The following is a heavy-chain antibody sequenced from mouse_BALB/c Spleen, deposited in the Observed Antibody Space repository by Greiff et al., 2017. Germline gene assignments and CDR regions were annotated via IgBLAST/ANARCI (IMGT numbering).Heavy chain of an antibody. CDR3: ASWDDYDPRFAY. V-gene: IGHV1-67*01. J-gene: IGHJ3*01. CDR2: ISTYYGNT. Sequence: LQQSGPELVRPGVSVKISCKGSGYTFTDYAMHWVKQSHAKSLEWIGVISTYYGNTNYNQKFKGKATMTVDESSSTAYMELARLTSEDSAIYYCASWDDYDPRFAYWGQGTLVTVSA. D-gene: IGHD2-4*01. CDR1: GYTFTDYA.